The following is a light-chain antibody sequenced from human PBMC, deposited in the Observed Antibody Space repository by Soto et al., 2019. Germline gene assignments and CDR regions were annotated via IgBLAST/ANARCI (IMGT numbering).Light chain of an antibody. V-gene: IGLV1-51*01. CDR1: SSNIGNNY. J-gene: IGLJ2*01. CDR2: DNN. CDR3: GTWDSSRSAVV. Sequence: QSALTQPPSVSAAPGQKVTISCSGSSSNIGNNYVSWYQQFPGTAPKLLISDNNNRPSGIPDRFSGSKSGTSASLAITGLQTGDGADYYCGTWDSSRSAVVFGGGTKLTVL.